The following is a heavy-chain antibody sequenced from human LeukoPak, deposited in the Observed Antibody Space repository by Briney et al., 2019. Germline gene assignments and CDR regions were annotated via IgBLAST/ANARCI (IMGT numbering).Heavy chain of an antibody. D-gene: IGHD3-22*01. V-gene: IGHV1-2*02. CDR3: GRNYDRSGYYYGDFDY. J-gene: IGHJ4*02. CDR1: GYTFTGYY. CDR2: INPYNGGT. Sequence: ASVKVSCEASGYTFTGYYMHWVRQAPGQGLEWMGWINPYNGGTNYGQKFKGRVTMTRDTSISTAYMELSSLRSDDTAVYYCGRNYDRSGYYYGDFDYWGQGTLVTVSS.